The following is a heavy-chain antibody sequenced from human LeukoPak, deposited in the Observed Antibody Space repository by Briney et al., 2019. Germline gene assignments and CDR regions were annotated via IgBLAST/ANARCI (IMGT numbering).Heavy chain of an antibody. CDR2: IYSGGST. CDR1: GVTVSSNY. Sequence: GSLRLSCAASGVTVSSNYMSSVRQAPGKGVGWGSVIYSGGSTYYADSVKGRFTISRDNSKNTLYLQMNSLRAEDTAVYYCARAFMYYYDGSGYRDYWGQGTLVTVSS. J-gene: IGHJ4*02. D-gene: IGHD3-22*01. V-gene: IGHV3-53*01. CDR3: ARAFMYYYDGSGYRDY.